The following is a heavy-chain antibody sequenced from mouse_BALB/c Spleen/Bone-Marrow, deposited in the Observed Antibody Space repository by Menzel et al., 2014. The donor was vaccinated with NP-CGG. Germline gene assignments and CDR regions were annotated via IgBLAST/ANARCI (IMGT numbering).Heavy chain of an antibody. J-gene: IGHJ2*01. CDR1: GFTFSSYG. CDR2: ISGGGSYR. V-gene: IGHV5-9-2*01. CDR3: ATQNFDY. Sequence: EVKVEESGGGLVKPGGSLKLSCTASGFTFSSYGMSWVRQTPEKRLEWVATISGGGSYRYYPDSVQGRITISRDNAKNNLYLQMSSLRSEDTALYYCATQNFDYWAKAPLSQSPQ.